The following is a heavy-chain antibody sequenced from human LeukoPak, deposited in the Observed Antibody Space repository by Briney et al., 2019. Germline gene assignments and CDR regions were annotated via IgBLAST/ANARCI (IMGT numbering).Heavy chain of an antibody. Sequence: ASVRVSCKASGYTFTSYDIHWVRPATGQGLEWMGWMNPNSGNTGYAQKFQGRVTMTRNTSISTAYMELSSLRSEDTAVYYCARGRGSNYGYWGQGTLVTVSS. CDR2: MNPNSGNT. J-gene: IGHJ4*02. D-gene: IGHD4-4*01. CDR1: GYTFTSYD. V-gene: IGHV1-8*01. CDR3: ARGRGSNYGY.